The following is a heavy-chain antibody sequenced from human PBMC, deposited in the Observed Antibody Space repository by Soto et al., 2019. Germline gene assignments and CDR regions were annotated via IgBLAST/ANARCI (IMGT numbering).Heavy chain of an antibody. CDR2: IYTSGST. CDR3: ARDLYYYDSSGYYRLDWFDP. J-gene: IGHJ5*02. Sequence: SETLSLTCTVSGGSISSYYWSWIRQPAGKGLEWIGRIYTSGSTNYNPSLKSRVTMSVDTSKNQFSLKLSSVTAADTAVYYCARDLYYYDSSGYYRLDWFDPWGQGPLVTVSS. CDR1: GGSISSYY. D-gene: IGHD3-22*01. V-gene: IGHV4-4*07.